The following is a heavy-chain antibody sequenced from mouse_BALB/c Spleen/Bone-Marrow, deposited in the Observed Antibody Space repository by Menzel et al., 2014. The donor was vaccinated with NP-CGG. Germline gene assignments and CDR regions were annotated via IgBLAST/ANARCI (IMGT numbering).Heavy chain of an antibody. V-gene: IGHV3-2*02. Sequence: DVQLQESGPGLVKPSPSLSLTCTVTGYSITSDYAWNWIRQFPGNKLELMGYISYSGSTSYNPSLKSRISITRDTSKNQFFLQLNSVTTEDTDTYYCARAYYGSSDYWGQGTTLTVSS. CDR2: ISYSGST. J-gene: IGHJ2*01. D-gene: IGHD1-1*01. CDR1: GYSITSDYA. CDR3: ARAYYGSSDY.